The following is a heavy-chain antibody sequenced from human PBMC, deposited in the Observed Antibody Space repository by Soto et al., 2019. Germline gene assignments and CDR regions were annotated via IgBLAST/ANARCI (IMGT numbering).Heavy chain of an antibody. J-gene: IGHJ4*02. Sequence: SETLSLTCTVSGGSISSGGYYWSWIRQHPGKGLEWIGYIYYSGSTYYNPSLKSRVTISVDTSKNQFSLKLSSVTAADTAVYYCARCRTSSPTPDDYWGQGTLVTVSS. D-gene: IGHD2-2*01. CDR1: GGSISSGGYY. CDR3: ARCRTSSPTPDDY. V-gene: IGHV4-31*03. CDR2: IYYSGST.